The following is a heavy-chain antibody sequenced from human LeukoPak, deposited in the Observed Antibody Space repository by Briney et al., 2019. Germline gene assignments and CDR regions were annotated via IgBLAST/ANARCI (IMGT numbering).Heavy chain of an antibody. CDR1: GGSFSGYY. CDR2: INHSGST. CDR3: ARGSNWFDP. Sequence: NPSETLSLTCAVYGGSFSGYYWSWIRQPPGKGLEWIGEINHSGSTNYNPSLKSRVTISVDTSKNQFSLKLNSVTAADTAVYYCARGSNWFDPWGQGTLVTVSS. J-gene: IGHJ5*02. V-gene: IGHV4-34*01.